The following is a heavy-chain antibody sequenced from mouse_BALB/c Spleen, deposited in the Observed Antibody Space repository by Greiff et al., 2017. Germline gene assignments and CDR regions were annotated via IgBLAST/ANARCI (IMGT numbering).Heavy chain of an antibody. V-gene: IGHV1-69*02. J-gene: IGHJ2*01. CDR1: GYTFTSYW. Sequence: QVQLQQSGAELVRPGASVKLSCKASGYTFTSYWINWVKQRPGQGLEWIGNIYPSDSYTNYKQKFKDKATLTVDKSSSTAYMQLSSPTSEDSAVYYCTRDNYCSSVDYWGQGTTLTVSA. D-gene: IGHD1-1*01. CDR2: IYPSDSYT. CDR3: TRDNYCSSVDY.